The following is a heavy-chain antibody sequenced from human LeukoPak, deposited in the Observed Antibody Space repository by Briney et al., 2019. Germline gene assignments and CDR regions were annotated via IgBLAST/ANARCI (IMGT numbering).Heavy chain of an antibody. Sequence: GGSLRLSCEASGFTFDDYAMHWVRQAPGKGLEWVSGISWNSGSIGYADSVKGRFTISRDNAKNSLYLQMNSLRAEDMALYYCATGIAVAGTFDYWGQGTLVTVSS. CDR2: ISWNSGSI. CDR3: ATGIAVAGTFDY. CDR1: GFTFDDYA. V-gene: IGHV3-9*03. J-gene: IGHJ4*02. D-gene: IGHD6-19*01.